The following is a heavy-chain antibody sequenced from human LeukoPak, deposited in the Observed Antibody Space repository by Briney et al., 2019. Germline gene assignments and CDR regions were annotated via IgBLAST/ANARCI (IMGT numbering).Heavy chain of an antibody. D-gene: IGHD5-18*01. CDR3: AKVIAAMALFPFDY. Sequence: PGGSLRLSCAASGFTFDNYGMSWVRQAPGKGLEWVSAISGSGGSTYYADSVKGRFTISRDNSKNTLYLQMNSLRAEDTAVYYCAKVIAAMALFPFDYWGQGTLVTVSS. CDR1: GFTFDNYG. V-gene: IGHV3-23*01. J-gene: IGHJ4*02. CDR2: ISGSGGST.